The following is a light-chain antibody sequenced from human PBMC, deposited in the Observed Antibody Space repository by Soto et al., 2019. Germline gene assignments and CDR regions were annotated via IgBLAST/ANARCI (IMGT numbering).Light chain of an antibody. CDR1: SSNIGAGYD. CDR2: GNS. CDR3: QSYDSSLSGWV. V-gene: IGLV1-40*01. Sequence: QSVLTQPPSVSGGPGQRVTISCTGSSSNIGAGYDVHWYQQLPGTAPKLLIYGNSNRPSGVPDRFSGSKSGTSASLAITGLLPEDEADYYCQSYDSSLSGWVFGGGTKLTVL. J-gene: IGLJ3*02.